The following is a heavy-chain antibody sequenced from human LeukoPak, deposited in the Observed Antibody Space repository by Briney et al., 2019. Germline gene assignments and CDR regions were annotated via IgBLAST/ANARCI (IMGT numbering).Heavy chain of an antibody. CDR3: ARVYCSSTSCYSWFDP. CDR1: GGSFSGYY. D-gene: IGHD2-2*01. J-gene: IGHJ5*02. CDR2: INHSGST. V-gene: IGHV4-34*01. Sequence: SETLSLTCAVYGGSFSGYYWSWIRQPPGRGLEWIGEINHSGSTNYNPSLKSRVTIPVDTSKNQFSLKLSSVTAADTAVYYCARVYCSSTSCYSWFDPLGQGTLVTVSS.